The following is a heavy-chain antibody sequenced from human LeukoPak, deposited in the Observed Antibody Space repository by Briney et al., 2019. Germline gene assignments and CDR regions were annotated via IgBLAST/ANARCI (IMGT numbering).Heavy chain of an antibody. D-gene: IGHD3-10*01. J-gene: IGHJ6*04. CDR3: ARDGLRFGASFYYGMDV. CDR1: GGSISSYY. V-gene: IGHV4-59*01. CDR2: IYYSGST. Sequence: SETLSLTCSVSGGSISSYYWSWIRQPPGKGLEWIGYIYYSGSTNYNPSLKSRVTISVDTSKNQFSLKLSSVTAADTAVYYCARDGLRFGASFYYGMDVWGKGTTVTVSS.